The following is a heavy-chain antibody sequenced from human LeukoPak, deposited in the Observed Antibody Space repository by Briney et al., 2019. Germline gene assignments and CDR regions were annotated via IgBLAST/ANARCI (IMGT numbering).Heavy chain of an antibody. D-gene: IGHD2-2*01. CDR3: ARDFYCSSTSCYAAAPGMDV. V-gene: IGHV3-21*01. Sequence: GGSLRLSCAASGFTFSSYSMNWVRQAPGKGLEWVSSISSSSSYIYYADSVKGRFTISRDNAKNSLYLQMNSLRAEDTAVYYCARDFYCSSTSCYAAAPGMDVWGQGTTVTVSS. J-gene: IGHJ6*02. CDR2: ISSSSSYI. CDR1: GFTFSSYS.